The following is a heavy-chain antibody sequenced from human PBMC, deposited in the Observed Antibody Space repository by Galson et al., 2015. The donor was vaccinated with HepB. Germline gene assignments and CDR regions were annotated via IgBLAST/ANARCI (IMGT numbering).Heavy chain of an antibody. CDR1: GYSFNNYA. CDR3: ARDLAAETTDAFDV. CDR2: ISGYNGRA. J-gene: IGHJ3*01. D-gene: IGHD6-13*01. V-gene: IGHV1-18*01. Sequence: SVKVSCKASGYSFNNYAITWVRQAPGQGLQWMGWISGYNGRAMYAQEFQGRVTLTIDTSTTTASMEVNRLTSDDTAMYYCARDLAAETTDAFDVRGQGTMVTVSS.